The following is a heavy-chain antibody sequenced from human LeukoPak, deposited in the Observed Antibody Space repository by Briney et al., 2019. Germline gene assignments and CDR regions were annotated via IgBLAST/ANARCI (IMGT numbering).Heavy chain of an antibody. V-gene: IGHV1-2*02. CDR3: ARGPDQYSYYYYMDV. CDR2: INPNSGGT. J-gene: IGHJ6*03. Sequence: ASVKVSCKASGYTFTSYGITWVRQAPGQGLEWMGGINPNSGGTNYVQKFQGRVTMTRDTSISTAYMELSRLRSDDTAVYYCARGPDQYSYYYYMDVWGKGTTVTVSS. D-gene: IGHD2-2*01. CDR1: GYTFTSYG.